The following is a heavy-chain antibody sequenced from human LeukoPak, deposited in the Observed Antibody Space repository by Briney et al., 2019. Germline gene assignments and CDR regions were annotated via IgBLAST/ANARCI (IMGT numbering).Heavy chain of an antibody. J-gene: IGHJ6*02. Sequence: HPGGSLRLSCAASGFTFSSYGMHWVRQAPGKGLEWVAVISYDGSNKYYADSVKGRFTISRDNSKNTLYLQMNSLRAEDTAVYYCAKDRSYYDKRYYYGMDVWGQGTTVTVSS. D-gene: IGHD3-22*01. V-gene: IGHV3-30*18. CDR3: AKDRSYYDKRYYYGMDV. CDR1: GFTFSSYG. CDR2: ISYDGSNK.